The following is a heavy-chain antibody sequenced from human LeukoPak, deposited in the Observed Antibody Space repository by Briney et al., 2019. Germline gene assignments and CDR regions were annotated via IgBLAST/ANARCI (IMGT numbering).Heavy chain of an antibody. CDR3: ARHMIVVVIRYYFDY. V-gene: IGHV3-7*01. CDR2: IKQDGSEK. J-gene: IGHJ4*02. D-gene: IGHD3-22*01. CDR1: GFTFSSHW. Sequence: GGSLRLSCAASGFTFSSHWMSWVRQAPGKGLEWVANIKQDGSEKYYVDSVKGRFTISRDNAKNSLYLQMNSLRAEDTAVYYCARHMIVVVIRYYFDYWGQGTLVTVSS.